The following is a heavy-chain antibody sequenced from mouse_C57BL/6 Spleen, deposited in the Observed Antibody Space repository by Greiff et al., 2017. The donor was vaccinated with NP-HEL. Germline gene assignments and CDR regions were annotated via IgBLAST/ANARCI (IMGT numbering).Heavy chain of an antibody. D-gene: IGHD1-1*01. Sequence: QVQLKQPGTELVKPGASVKLSCKASGYTFTSYWMHWVKQRPGQGLEWIGNINPSNGGTNYNETFKSKATLTVDKSSSTAYMQLSSLTSEDSAVYYGARSNYSSSYGYFGDWGEGTTLTVAS. J-gene: IGHJ2*01. CDR3: ARSNYSSSYGYFGD. CDR2: INPSNGGT. CDR1: GYTFTSYW. V-gene: IGHV1-53*01.